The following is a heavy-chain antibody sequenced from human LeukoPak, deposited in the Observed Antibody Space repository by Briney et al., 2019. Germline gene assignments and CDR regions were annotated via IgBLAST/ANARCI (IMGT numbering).Heavy chain of an antibody. J-gene: IGHJ4*02. CDR3: ARVPYFYTGSVQLPIFDY. Sequence: SETLSLTCAVYGGSFSGYYWSWIRQPPGKGLEWIGEINHSGSTNYNPSLKSRVTISVDTSKNQFSLKLSSVTAADTAVYYCARVPYFYTGSVQLPIFDYWGQGTLVTVSS. CDR1: GGSFSGYY. V-gene: IGHV4-34*01. D-gene: IGHD2-8*02. CDR2: INHSGST.